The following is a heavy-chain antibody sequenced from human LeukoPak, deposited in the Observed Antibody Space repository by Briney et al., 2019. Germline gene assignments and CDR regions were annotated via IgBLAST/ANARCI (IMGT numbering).Heavy chain of an antibody. J-gene: IGHJ4*02. V-gene: IGHV3-30*04. CDR3: ASWALTPLYGSSDY. D-gene: IGHD2-8*01. CDR2: ISYDGSNK. CDR1: GFTFSSYA. Sequence: GRSLRLSCAASGFTFSSYAMHWVRQAPGKGLEWVAVISYDGSNKYYADSVKGRFTISRDNSKNTLYLQMNSLRVEDTAVYYCASWALTPLYGSSDYWGQGTLVTVSS.